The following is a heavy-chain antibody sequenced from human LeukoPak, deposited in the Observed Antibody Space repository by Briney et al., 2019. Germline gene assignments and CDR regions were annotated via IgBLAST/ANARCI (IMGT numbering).Heavy chain of an antibody. J-gene: IGHJ6*02. CDR3: AKDHPAVAAYYYYGMDV. D-gene: IGHD6-19*01. CDR2: ISGSGGST. V-gene: IGHV3-23*01. CDR1: GFTFGSYA. Sequence: GGSLRLSCAASGFTFGSYAMSWVRQAPGKGLEWVSAISGSGGSTYYADSVKGRFTISRDNSKNTLYLQMNSLRAEDTAVYYCAKDHPAVAAYYYYGMDVWGQGTTVTVSS.